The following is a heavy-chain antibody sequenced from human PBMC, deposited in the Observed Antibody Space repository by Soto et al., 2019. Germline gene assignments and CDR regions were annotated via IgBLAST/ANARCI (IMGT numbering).Heavy chain of an antibody. V-gene: IGHV1-3*04. D-gene: IGHD3-16*02. J-gene: IGHJ4*02. CDR2: ISIGNGYT. CDR1: GDTFTTYA. CDR3: ARFRSLGYNFFDY. Sequence: ASVKVSCKTSGDTFTTYAIHWVRQAPGQRLEWLGWISIGNGYTKYSARFQDRVTITWDTSATTAYIQLSSLIFEDTAVYYCARFRSLGYNFFDYWGQGTLVTVSS.